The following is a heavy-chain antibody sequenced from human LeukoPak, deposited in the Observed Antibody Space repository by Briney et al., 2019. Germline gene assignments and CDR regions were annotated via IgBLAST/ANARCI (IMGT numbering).Heavy chain of an antibody. J-gene: IGHJ4*02. CDR1: GGSISSYY. CDR2: IYTSGST. CDR3: ARERYYDSSGYYAIDY. Sequence: PSETLSLTCTVSGGSISSYYWSWIRQPAGKGLEWIGRIYTSGSTNYNPSLKSRVTMSVDTSKNQFSLKLSSVTATDTAVYYCARERYYDSSGYYAIDYWGQGTLVTVSS. V-gene: IGHV4-4*07. D-gene: IGHD3-22*01.